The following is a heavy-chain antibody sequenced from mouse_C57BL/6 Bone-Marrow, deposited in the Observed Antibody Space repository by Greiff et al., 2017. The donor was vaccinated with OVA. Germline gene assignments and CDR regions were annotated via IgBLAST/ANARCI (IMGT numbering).Heavy chain of an antibody. CDR1: GFTFRDYY. V-gene: IGHV5-12*01. Sequence: EVMLVESGGGLVQPGGSLKLSCAASGFTFRDYYMSWVRQTPEKRLEWVAYLSNGGGSTYYPATVKGRFTISRDNAKNTLYLQMSRLKSEDTAMYYCASLDYYGSSYSWFAYWGQGTLVTVSA. CDR2: LSNGGGST. J-gene: IGHJ3*01. CDR3: ASLDYYGSSYSWFAY. D-gene: IGHD1-1*01.